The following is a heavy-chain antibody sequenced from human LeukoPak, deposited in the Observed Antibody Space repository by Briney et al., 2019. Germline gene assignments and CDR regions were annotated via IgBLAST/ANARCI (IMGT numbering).Heavy chain of an antibody. V-gene: IGHV3-30*18. J-gene: IGHJ4*02. D-gene: IGHD3-9*01. CDR3: AKDHYVLRTFGWPRD. CDR1: GFSFNDYG. CDR2: ISYDGSNQ. Sequence: GRSLRLSCVASGFSFNDYGMHWVRQTPGKGLEWLALISYDGSNQHYAPSVKGRFTISRDNAKNTVDLQMNSLRPEDTAVYYCAKDHYVLRTFGWPRDWGQGTLVMVSS.